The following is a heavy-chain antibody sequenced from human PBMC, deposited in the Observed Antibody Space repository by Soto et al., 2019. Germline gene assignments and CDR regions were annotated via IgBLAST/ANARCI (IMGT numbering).Heavy chain of an antibody. CDR1: VFNFSSHG. CDR2: ISTSGGTT. CDR3: AGGGSYL. V-gene: IGHV3-23*01. D-gene: IGHD6-19*01. J-gene: IGHJ4*02. Sequence: GGSLRLSCTGTVFNFSSHGLSWVRQSPGKGLEWVSSISTSGGTTYYADSVKGRFIFSRDSSKNMGYLQMNSLRVEDTAVYYCAGGGSYLGGPGTLVTVSS.